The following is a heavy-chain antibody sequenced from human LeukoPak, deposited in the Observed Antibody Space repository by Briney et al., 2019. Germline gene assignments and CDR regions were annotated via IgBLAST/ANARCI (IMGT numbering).Heavy chain of an antibody. Sequence: SGGSLRLSCAASGFTFSSYAMSWVRQAPGKGLEWVSAISGSGGSTYYADSVKGRFTISRDNSKNTLYLQMNSLRAEDTAVYYCAKVGGHAVAGIGLNWGQGTLVTVSS. CDR2: ISGSGGST. CDR1: GFTFSSYA. CDR3: AKVGGHAVAGIGLN. V-gene: IGHV3-23*01. D-gene: IGHD6-19*01. J-gene: IGHJ4*02.